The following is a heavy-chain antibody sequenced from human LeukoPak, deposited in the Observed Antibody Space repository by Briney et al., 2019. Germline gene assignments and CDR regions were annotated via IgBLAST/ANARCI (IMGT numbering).Heavy chain of an antibody. CDR2: ISAYNGNT. D-gene: IGHD1-26*01. J-gene: IGHJ4*02. CDR3: ARDSGNYYSPSDH. CDR1: GYTFMNYG. Sequence: ASVTVSCKASGYTFMNYGIIWVRPAPGQGLEWMGWISAYNGNTNFAQKLQDRVTMTTDTSTTTAYKELRSLRSDDTAVYYCARDSGNYYSPSDHWGQGTLVSVSS. V-gene: IGHV1-18*04.